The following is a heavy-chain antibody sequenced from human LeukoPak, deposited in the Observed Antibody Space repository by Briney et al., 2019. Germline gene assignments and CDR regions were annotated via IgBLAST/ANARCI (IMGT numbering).Heavy chain of an antibody. CDR3: ARDKIVGATHFDY. Sequence: GGSLRLSCAASGFTFSSYSMNWVRQAPGKGLEWVSSISSSSSYIYYADSVEGRFTISRDNAKNSLYLQMNSLGAEDTAVYYCARDKIVGATHFDYWGQGTLVTVSS. CDR1: GFTFSSYS. CDR2: ISSSSSYI. V-gene: IGHV3-21*01. D-gene: IGHD1-26*01. J-gene: IGHJ4*02.